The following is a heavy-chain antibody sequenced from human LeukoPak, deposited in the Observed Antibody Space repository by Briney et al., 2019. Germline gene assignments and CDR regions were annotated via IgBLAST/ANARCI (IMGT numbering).Heavy chain of an antibody. J-gene: IGHJ4*02. CDR1: GYTLTELS. Sequence: GASVKVSCKVSGYTLTELSMHWVRQAPGKGLEWMGGFDPEDGETIYAQKFQGRVTMTEDTSTDTAYMELSSLRSEDAAVYYCATGGGSSTDYYFDYWGQGTLVTVSS. CDR3: ATGGGSSTDYYFDY. CDR2: FDPEDGET. D-gene: IGHD1-26*01. V-gene: IGHV1-24*01.